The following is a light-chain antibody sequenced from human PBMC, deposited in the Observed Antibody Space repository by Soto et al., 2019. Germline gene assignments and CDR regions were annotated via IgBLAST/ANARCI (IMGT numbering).Light chain of an antibody. Sequence: IVLTQSPGTLSLSPGERAPLSCSASQSVSSRYLAWYQQKPGQAPRLLIYGASRRATGIPDRFSGSGSGTEFTLTISGLQSGDWAVYYCQQYADWPRTSGQGTKG. J-gene: IGKJ1*01. CDR1: QSVSSRY. CDR3: QQYADWPRT. V-gene: IGKV3-20*01. CDR2: GAS.